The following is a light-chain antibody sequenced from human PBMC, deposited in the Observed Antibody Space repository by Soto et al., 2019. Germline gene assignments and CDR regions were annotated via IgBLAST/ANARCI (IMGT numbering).Light chain of an antibody. V-gene: IGLV7-46*01. CDR2: DTS. CDR1: TGAVTSGHC. CDR3: LLSQSGAVV. Sequence: QTVVTQEPSLTVSPGGTVTLTCGSSTGAVTSGHCPNWFQQRPGQAPRTLIYDTSNKHSWTPARFSGSLFGGKAALTLSGAQPEDEADYYCLLSQSGAVVFGGGTKLTVL. J-gene: IGLJ2*01.